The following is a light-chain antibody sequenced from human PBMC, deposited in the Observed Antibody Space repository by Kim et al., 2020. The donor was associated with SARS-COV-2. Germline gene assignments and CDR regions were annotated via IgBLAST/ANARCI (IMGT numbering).Light chain of an antibody. Sequence: SITDSCTGTSRDVGNYTLVSWYQQRPGKAPKLIIFEVSKRPAGVSNRFSGSKSGDTASLTISGLQAEDESDYYCCSYAGSNTFVIFGGGTQLTVL. CDR3: CSYAGSNTFVI. V-gene: IGLV2-23*02. J-gene: IGLJ2*01. CDR1: SRDVGNYTL. CDR2: EVS.